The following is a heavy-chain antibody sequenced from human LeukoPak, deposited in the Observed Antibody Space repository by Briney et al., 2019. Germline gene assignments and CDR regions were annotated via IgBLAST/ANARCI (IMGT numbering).Heavy chain of an antibody. D-gene: IGHD3-22*01. J-gene: IGHJ4*02. CDR1: GGSISSYY. Sequence: SETLSLTCTVSGGSISSYYWSWIRQPAGKGLEWIGRIYTSGSTNYNPSLKSRVTISVDTSKNQFSLKLSSVTAADTAVYYCARGLGRTMIVYYFDYWGQGTLVTVSS. CDR3: ARGLGRTMIVYYFDY. CDR2: IYTSGST. V-gene: IGHV4-4*07.